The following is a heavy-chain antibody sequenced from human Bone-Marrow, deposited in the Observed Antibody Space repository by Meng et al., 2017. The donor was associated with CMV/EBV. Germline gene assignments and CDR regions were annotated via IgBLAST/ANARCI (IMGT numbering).Heavy chain of an antibody. CDR3: AIEVEDWGDGY. CDR1: GFTFSSYW. J-gene: IGHJ4*02. Sequence: GGSLKLSCAASGFTFSSYWMSWVRQAPGKGLEWVANIKQDGSEKYYVESVKGRFTISRDNAKNSLYLQMNSLRAEDTAVYYCAIEVEDWGDGYWGQGTLVTVSS. CDR2: IKQDGSEK. V-gene: IGHV3-7*01. D-gene: IGHD3-16*01.